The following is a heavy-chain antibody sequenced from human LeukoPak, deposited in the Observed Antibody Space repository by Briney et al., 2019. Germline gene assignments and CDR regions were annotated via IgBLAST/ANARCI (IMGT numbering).Heavy chain of an antibody. CDR1: GGSISSSSYY. CDR3: ARSYYDILTGYPYYYYYGMDV. CDR2: IYYSGST. J-gene: IGHJ6*02. D-gene: IGHD3-9*01. Sequence: SETLSLTCTVSGGSISSSSYYWGWIRQPPGKGLEWIGSIYYSGSTYYNPSLKSRVTISVDTSKNQFSLKLSSVTAADTAVYYCARSYYDILTGYPYYYYYGMDVWGQGTTVTVSS. V-gene: IGHV4-39*01.